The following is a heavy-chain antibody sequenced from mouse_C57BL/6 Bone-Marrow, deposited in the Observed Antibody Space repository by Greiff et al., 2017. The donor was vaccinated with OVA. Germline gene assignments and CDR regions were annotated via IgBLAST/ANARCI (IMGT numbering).Heavy chain of an antibody. CDR2: INPNNGGT. Sequence: EVQLVESGPELVKPGASVKIPCKASGYTFTDYNMDWVKQSHGKSLEWIGDINPNNGGTIYNQKFKGKATLTVDKSSSTAYMELRSLTSEDTAVYYCARANYYGSAMDYWGQGTSVTVSS. V-gene: IGHV1-18*01. D-gene: IGHD1-1*01. CDR3: ARANYYGSAMDY. J-gene: IGHJ4*01. CDR1: GYTFTDYN.